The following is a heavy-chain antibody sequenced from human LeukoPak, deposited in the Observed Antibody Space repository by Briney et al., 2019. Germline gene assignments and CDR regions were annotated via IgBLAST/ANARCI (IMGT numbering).Heavy chain of an antibody. CDR1: GFTFSSYW. CDR2: IKQDESEK. D-gene: IGHD3-10*01. V-gene: IGHV3-7*01. J-gene: IGHJ3*02. Sequence: GGSLRLSCSASGFTFSSYWMSWVRQAPGKGLEWVANIKQDESEKSYVDSVRGRFTIPRDNPKNTLYLQMNRLRVEDTAVYYCARDYYGSLDIWGQGTMVTVSS. CDR3: ARDYYGSLDI.